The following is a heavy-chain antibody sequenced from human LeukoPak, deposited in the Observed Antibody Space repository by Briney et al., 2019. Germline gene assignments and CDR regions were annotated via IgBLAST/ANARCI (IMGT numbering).Heavy chain of an antibody. V-gene: IGHV3-23*01. CDR1: GCTFSDYA. J-gene: IGHJ4*02. CDR2: IICSGGIT. CDR3: ASLSGSYPPRDY. D-gene: IGHD1-26*01. Sequence: GGALRLSCVASGCTFSDYAMSWVREAPGKGLEWVSNIICSGGITYYADSVKGRFTISRDNSRNTLYLQMNSLRAEDTAVYYCASLSGSYPPRDYWGQGTLVTVSS.